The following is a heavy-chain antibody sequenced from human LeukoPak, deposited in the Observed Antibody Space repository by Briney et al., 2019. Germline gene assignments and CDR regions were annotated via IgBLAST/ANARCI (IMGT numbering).Heavy chain of an antibody. CDR1: GGSISSYY. V-gene: IGHV4-59*01. J-gene: IGHJ4*02. D-gene: IGHD5-12*01. CDR2: IYYSGST. Sequence: SETLSLTCTVSGGSISSYYWSWIRQPPGKGLEWIGYIYYSGSTNYNPSLKSRVTISVDTSKNQFSLKLSSVTAADTAVYYCARQGGGYHIDYWGQGTLVTVSS. CDR3: ARQGGGYHIDY.